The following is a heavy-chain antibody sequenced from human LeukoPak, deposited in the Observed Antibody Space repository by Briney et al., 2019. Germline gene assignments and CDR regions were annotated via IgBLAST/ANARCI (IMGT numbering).Heavy chain of an antibody. V-gene: IGHV4-59*01. J-gene: IGHJ6*03. CDR3: ARGGYQLLYYYYYMDV. CDR2: IYYSGST. D-gene: IGHD2-2*01. CDR1: GGSISRYY. Sequence: SETLSLTCTVSGGSISRYYWSWIRQPPGKGLEWIGYIYYSGSTNYNPSLKSRVTISVDTSKNQFSLKLSSVTAADTAVYYCARGGYQLLYYYYYMDVWGKGTTVTVSS.